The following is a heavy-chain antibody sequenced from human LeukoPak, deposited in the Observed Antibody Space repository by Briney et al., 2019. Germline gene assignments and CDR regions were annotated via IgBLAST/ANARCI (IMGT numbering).Heavy chain of an antibody. CDR1: GGSISSYY. CDR2: IYYSGST. CDR3: ASLYSSSSYFDY. V-gene: IGHV4-59*01. D-gene: IGHD6-6*01. J-gene: IGHJ4*02. Sequence: PSETLSLTCTVSGGSISSYYWSWIRQPPGKGLEWIGYIYYSGSTNYNPSLKSRVTISVDTSKNQFSLKLSSVTAADTAEYYCASLYSSSSYFDYWGQGTLVTVSS.